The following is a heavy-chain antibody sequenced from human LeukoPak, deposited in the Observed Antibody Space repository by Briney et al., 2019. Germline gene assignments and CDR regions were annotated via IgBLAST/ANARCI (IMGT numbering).Heavy chain of an antibody. V-gene: IGHV4-39*07. CDR1: GFTFSSYS. CDR2: IYYSGST. D-gene: IGHD6-13*01. J-gene: IGHJ6*03. Sequence: GSLRLSCAASGFTFSSYSMNWVRQAPGKGLEWIGSIYYSGSTYYNPSLKSRVTISVDTSKNQFSLKLSSVTAADTAVYYCARAIRSSSSWYYYYYMDVWGKGTTVTVSS. CDR3: ARAIRSSSSWYYYYYMDV.